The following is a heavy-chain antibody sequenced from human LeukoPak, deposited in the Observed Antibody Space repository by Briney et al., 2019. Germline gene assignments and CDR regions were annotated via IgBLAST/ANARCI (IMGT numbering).Heavy chain of an antibody. CDR2: IYSGGST. J-gene: IGHJ4*02. CDR1: GLAVSRTY. V-gene: IGHV3-66*01. Sequence: GGSPKLSCAVSGLAVSRTYMSWVRQAPGKGLEWVSVIYSGGSTYYADSVKGRFTISRDTSKNTLYLQMNSLRAEDTAVYYCAKDEVTGLDYWGQGTLVTVSS. D-gene: IGHD3-9*01. CDR3: AKDEVTGLDY.